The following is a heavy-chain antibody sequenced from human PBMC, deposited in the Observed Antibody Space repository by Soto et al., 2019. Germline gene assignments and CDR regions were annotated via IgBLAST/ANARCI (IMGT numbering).Heavy chain of an antibody. V-gene: IGHV4-34*01. CDR3: ARGTQQLVVGGMDV. CDR1: GGCLRGYD. J-gene: IGHJ6*02. CDR2: INHSGST. D-gene: IGHD6-6*01. Sequence: SESLSLACAVCGGCLRGYDWSWIRQPPGKGLEWIGEINHSGSTNYNPSLKSRVTISVDTSKNQFSLKLSSVTAADTAVYYCARGTQQLVVGGMDVWGQGTTVTVSS.